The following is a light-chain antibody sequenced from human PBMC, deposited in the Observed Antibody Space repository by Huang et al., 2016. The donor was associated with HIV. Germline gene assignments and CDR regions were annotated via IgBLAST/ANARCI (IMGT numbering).Light chain of an antibody. V-gene: IGKV2-28*01. CDR1: QTLLHSYGYDY. CDR3: MQALQTPIT. J-gene: IGKJ5*01. Sequence: DIVMTQSLLSLPVTPGESASISCRSSQTLLHSYGYDYLDCYVQEPGQSPQLLIYLGSNRASGVPERFSGSGSGTDFTLKISRVEAEDVGVYFCMQALQTPITFGQGTRLEIK. CDR2: LGS.